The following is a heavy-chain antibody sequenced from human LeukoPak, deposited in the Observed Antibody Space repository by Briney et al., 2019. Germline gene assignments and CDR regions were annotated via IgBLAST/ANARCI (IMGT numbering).Heavy chain of an antibody. CDR2: IIPILGIA. CDR3: ARGGSGSYYRHAFDI. Sequence: SVKVSCKASGGTFSSYAISWVRQAPGRGLEWMGRIIPILGIANYAQKFQGRVTITADNSTSTAYMELSSLRSEDTAVYYCARGGSGSYYRHAFDIWGQGTMVTVSS. V-gene: IGHV1-69*04. D-gene: IGHD3-10*01. J-gene: IGHJ3*02. CDR1: GGTFSSYA.